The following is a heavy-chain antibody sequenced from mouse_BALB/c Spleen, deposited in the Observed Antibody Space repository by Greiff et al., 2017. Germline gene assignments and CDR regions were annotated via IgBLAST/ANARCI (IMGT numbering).Heavy chain of an antibody. J-gene: IGHJ3*01. Sequence: EVQLVESGGGLVQPGGSMKLSCVASGFTFSNYWMNWVRQSPEKGLEWVAEIRLKSNNYATHYAESVKGRFTISRDDSKSSVYLQMNNLRAEDTGIYYCTGIFAYWGQGTLVTVSA. CDR3: TGIFAY. D-gene: IGHD1-1*02. CDR1: GFTFSNYW. V-gene: IGHV6-6*02. CDR2: IRLKSNNYAT.